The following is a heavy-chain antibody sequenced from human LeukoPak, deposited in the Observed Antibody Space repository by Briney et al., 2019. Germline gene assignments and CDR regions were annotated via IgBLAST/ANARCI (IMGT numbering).Heavy chain of an antibody. CDR1: GYTLTELS. CDR2: FDPEDGET. Sequence: RASVKVSCKVSGYTLTELSMHWVRQAPGKGLEWMGGFDPEDGETIYAQKFQGRVTMTEDTSTDTAYMELSSLRSEDTAVYYCATKRQQLDYYYYYTDVWGKGTTVTVSS. J-gene: IGHJ6*03. V-gene: IGHV1-24*01. CDR3: ATKRQQLDYYYYYTDV. D-gene: IGHD6-13*01.